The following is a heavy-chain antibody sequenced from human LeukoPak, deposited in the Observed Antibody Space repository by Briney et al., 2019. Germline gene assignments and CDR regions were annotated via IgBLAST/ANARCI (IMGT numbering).Heavy chain of an antibody. Sequence: GGSLRVSCAASGFTFSNAWMSCVRQAPGKGLEWVGRIKSKTDGGTTDYAAPVKGRFTISRDDSKNTLYLQMNSLKTEDTAVYYCTTDRGPGYSSSWYSFDYWGQGTLVTVSS. CDR3: TTDRGPGYSSSWYSFDY. D-gene: IGHD6-13*01. J-gene: IGHJ4*02. CDR2: IKSKTDGGTT. CDR1: GFTFSNAW. V-gene: IGHV3-15*01.